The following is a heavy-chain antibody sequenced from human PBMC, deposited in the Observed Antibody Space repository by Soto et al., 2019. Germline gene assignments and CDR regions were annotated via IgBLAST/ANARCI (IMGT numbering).Heavy chain of an antibody. CDR3: AKYVTYGDHGDWLDP. D-gene: IGHD4-17*01. J-gene: IGHJ5*02. CDR1: GFTFSSYG. Sequence: QVQLVESGGGVVQPGGSLRLSCAASGFTFSSYGMHWVHQAPGKGLEWVAVISYHGINKYYADSVKGRFTISRDNSNNMLYLQITNLRPEDTAVYHCAKYVTYGDHGDWLDPWGQGTLVTVSS. V-gene: IGHV3-30*18. CDR2: ISYHGINK.